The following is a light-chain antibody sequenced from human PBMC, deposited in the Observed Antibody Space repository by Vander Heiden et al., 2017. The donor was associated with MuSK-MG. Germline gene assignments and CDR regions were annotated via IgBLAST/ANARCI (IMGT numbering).Light chain of an antibody. CDR1: SSDVGGYNY. V-gene: IGLV2-14*01. Sequence: QSALTQPASVSGSPGQSITISCTGTSSDVGGYNYVSWYHQHPGKAPKLMIYDVSNRRSGGANRFSGSKSGNTAAPTISGLQAEDEADYYCSSYTRSSTNGVVFGGGTKLTVL. J-gene: IGLJ2*01. CDR3: SSYTRSSTNGVV. CDR2: DVS.